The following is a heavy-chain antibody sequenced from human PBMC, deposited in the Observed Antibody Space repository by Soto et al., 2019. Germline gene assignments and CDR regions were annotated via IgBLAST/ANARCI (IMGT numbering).Heavy chain of an antibody. J-gene: IGHJ3*01. Sequence: EVQLLESGGGSVQPGGSLRLSCAVSGFSFSDYPMSWVRQAPGKGPEWVSGISTSGDITKYAASVEGRFTISRDNSKNTLDLQMHNLRAEDAAVYYCAGPLGSVGAISGDGFDLWGQGTMVTVSS. CDR3: AGPLGSVGAISGDGFDL. D-gene: IGHD3-16*01. V-gene: IGHV3-23*01. CDR1: GFSFSDYP. CDR2: ISTSGDIT.